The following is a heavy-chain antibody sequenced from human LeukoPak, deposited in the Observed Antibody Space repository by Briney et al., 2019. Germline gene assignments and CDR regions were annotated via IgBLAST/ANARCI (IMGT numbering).Heavy chain of an antibody. CDR3: ARQTTYVKNWFDP. Sequence: SETLSLTCTVSGGSISSYYWSWIRQPPGKGLEWIGYIYYSGSTNYNPSLKSRVTISVDTSKNQFSLKLSSVTAADTAVYYCARQTTYVKNWFDPWGQGTLVTVSS. CDR1: GGSISSYY. V-gene: IGHV4-59*01. J-gene: IGHJ5*02. D-gene: IGHD3-10*02. CDR2: IYYSGST.